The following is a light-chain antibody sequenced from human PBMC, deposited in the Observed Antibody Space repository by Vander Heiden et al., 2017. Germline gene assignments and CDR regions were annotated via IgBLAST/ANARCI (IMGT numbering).Light chain of an antibody. J-gene: IGKJ1*01. V-gene: IGKV1-39*01. CDR1: QSISSY. CDR3: QQDDSTPWT. CDR2: AAS. Sequence: DIQMTQSPSYLSASVGDRVTITCRASQSISSYLDWYQQKPGKAPMLLIYAASSLHSGVPSRFSGSGSGTEFTLTISRLQPEDFATYYCQQDDSTPWTFGQGTKVEIK.